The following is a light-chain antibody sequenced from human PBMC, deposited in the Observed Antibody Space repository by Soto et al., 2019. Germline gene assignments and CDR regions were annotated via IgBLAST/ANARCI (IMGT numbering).Light chain of an antibody. CDR3: SSYTSDSSYV. Sequence: QSALTQPASVSGSPGQSITISCTGTSSDVGLYDYVSWYQQHPGKAPQLMIYAVSNRPSGVSNRFSASKSGNTASLFISGLQAEDEADYYCSSYTSDSSYVFGSGTKATLL. CDR1: SSDVGLYDY. J-gene: IGLJ1*01. V-gene: IGLV2-14*01. CDR2: AVS.